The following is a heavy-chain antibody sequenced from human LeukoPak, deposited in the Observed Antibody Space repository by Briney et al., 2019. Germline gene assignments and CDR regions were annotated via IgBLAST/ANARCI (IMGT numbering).Heavy chain of an antibody. J-gene: IGHJ4*02. CDR1: GYTFTSYY. CDR3: ARRSPPYCGGDCYLDY. Sequence: ASVKVSCKASGYTFTSYYIHWVRQAPGQGLEWMGIINPSGGTTSYAHTFQGRVTMTRDTSTNTVYMELSSLRSEDTAVYFCARRSPPYCGGDCYLDYWGQGTRVTVSS. V-gene: IGHV1-46*01. CDR2: INPSGGTT. D-gene: IGHD2-21*02.